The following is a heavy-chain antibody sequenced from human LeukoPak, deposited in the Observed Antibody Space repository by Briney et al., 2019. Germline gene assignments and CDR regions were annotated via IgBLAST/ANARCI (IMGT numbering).Heavy chain of an antibody. J-gene: IGHJ4*02. D-gene: IGHD2-8*01. CDR3: ARGAGSPWCFDY. CDR1: GFTFSSYS. CDR2: ISSSSSYI. Sequence: GGSLRLSCAASGFTFSSYSMNWVRQAPGKGLEWVSSISSSSSYIYYAASVKGRFTISRDNAKNSLYLQMNSLRTEDTAVYYCARGAGSPWCFDYWGQGTLVTVSS. V-gene: IGHV3-21*01.